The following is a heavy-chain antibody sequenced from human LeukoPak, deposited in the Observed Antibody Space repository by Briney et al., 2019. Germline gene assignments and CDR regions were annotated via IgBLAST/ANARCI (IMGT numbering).Heavy chain of an antibody. CDR2: INHSGST. CDR3: ARGYRGYSSSWYVN. CDR1: GGXFSGYY. Sequence: SETLSLTCAVYGGXFSGYYWSWIRQPPGKGLEWIGEINHSGSTNYNPSLKGRVTISIDTSKNQFALRLSSVTAADTAVYYCARGYRGYSSSWYVNWGQGTLVPVSS. D-gene: IGHD6-13*01. V-gene: IGHV4-34*01. J-gene: IGHJ4*02.